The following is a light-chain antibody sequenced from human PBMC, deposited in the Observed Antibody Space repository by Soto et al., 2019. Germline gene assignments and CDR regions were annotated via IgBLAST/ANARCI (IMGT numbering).Light chain of an antibody. CDR3: QQASSFPHT. Sequence: DIQMTQSPSTVSASVGDRVTITCRASQPISSWLAWFRQRPGKAPELLIYAASTLHNGVPSRFSGSGSGTDFALTISDLQPEDFATYYCQQASSFPHTFGQGTRVDIK. J-gene: IGKJ2*01. CDR2: AAS. V-gene: IGKV1-12*01. CDR1: QPISSW.